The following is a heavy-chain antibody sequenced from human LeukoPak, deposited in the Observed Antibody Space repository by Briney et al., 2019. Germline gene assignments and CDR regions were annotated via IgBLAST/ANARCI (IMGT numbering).Heavy chain of an antibody. D-gene: IGHD6-19*01. CDR1: GFTVSSNY. CDR3: ARVGYSSGWYRQ. J-gene: IGHJ4*02. Sequence: GGSLRLSCAASGFTVSSNYMSWVRQAPGKGLEWVSVIYSGGSTYYADSVKGRFTISRGNSKNTLYLQMNGLRPEDTAVYYCARVGYSSGWYRQWGQGTLVTVSS. CDR2: IYSGGST. V-gene: IGHV3-66*01.